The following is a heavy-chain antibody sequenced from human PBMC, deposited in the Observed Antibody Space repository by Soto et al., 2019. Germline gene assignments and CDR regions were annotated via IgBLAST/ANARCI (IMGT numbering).Heavy chain of an antibody. Sequence: QVQLVESGGGVVQHGRSLRLSCAASGFTFSSYAMHWVRQAPGKGLEWVAVISYDGSNKYYADSVKGRFTISRDNSKNTLYLQMNSLRAEDTAAYYCARDGDIQYGGYYYYYGMDVWGQGTTVTVSS. CDR2: ISYDGSNK. CDR1: GFTFSSYA. CDR3: ARDGDIQYGGYYYYYGMDV. V-gene: IGHV3-30-3*01. J-gene: IGHJ6*02. D-gene: IGHD4-4*01.